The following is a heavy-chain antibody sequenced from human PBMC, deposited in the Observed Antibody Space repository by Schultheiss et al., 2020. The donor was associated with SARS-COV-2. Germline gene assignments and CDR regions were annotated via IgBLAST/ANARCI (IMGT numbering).Heavy chain of an antibody. D-gene: IGHD3-10*01. Sequence: ASVKVSCKASGYTFTSYDINWVRQATGQGLEWMGWMNPNSGGTNYAQKFQGWVTMTRDTSISTAYMELSRLRSDDTAVYYCARGDYYYGSGSYYHYWGQGTLVTVSS. CDR2: MNPNSGGT. V-gene: IGHV1-2*04. J-gene: IGHJ4*02. CDR1: GYTFTSYD. CDR3: ARGDYYYGSGSYYHY.